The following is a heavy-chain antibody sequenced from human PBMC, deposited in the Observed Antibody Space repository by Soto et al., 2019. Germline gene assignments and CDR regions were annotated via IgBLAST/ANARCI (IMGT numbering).Heavy chain of an antibody. J-gene: IGHJ4*02. CDR1: GASTVSHYH. CDR3: ALALGPTTGLDY. V-gene: IGHV4-31*02. D-gene: IGHD1-26*01. CDR2: IFNSGTT. Sequence: LTCSVSGASTVSHYHWTWIRQPPGKGLEWMGYIFNSGTTFYNPSLTSRLSISMDTSGNHFSLELRSVTAADTAVYYCALALGPTTGLDYWGQGTLVTVSS.